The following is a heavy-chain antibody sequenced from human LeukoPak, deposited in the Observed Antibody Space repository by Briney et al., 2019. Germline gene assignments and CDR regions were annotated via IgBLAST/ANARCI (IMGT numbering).Heavy chain of an antibody. CDR3: ASGYDSSGYYLRPY. CDR2: ISSSGSTI. CDR1: GFTFSNYY. J-gene: IGHJ4*02. Sequence: GGSLRLSCAASGFTFSNYYMSWIRQAPGKGLEWVSYISSSGSTIYYADSVKGRFTISRDNAKNSLYLQMNSLRAEDTAVYYCASGYDSSGYYLRPYWGQGTLVTVSS. V-gene: IGHV3-11*01. D-gene: IGHD3-22*01.